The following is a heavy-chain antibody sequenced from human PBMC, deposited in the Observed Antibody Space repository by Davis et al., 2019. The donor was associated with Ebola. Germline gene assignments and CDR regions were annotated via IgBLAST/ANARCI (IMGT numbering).Heavy chain of an antibody. Sequence: GESLKISCAASEFMFSDYFMNWVRQAPGKGLEWVSYISGGSTTIYFADSVKGRFTVSRDTAKNTLYLQMDSLRAEDTAIYDCATASNSGSFSDYWGQGTLVTVSS. V-gene: IGHV3-11*01. CDR2: ISGGSTTI. CDR3: ATASNSGSFSDY. CDR1: EFMFSDYF. J-gene: IGHJ4*02. D-gene: IGHD1-26*01.